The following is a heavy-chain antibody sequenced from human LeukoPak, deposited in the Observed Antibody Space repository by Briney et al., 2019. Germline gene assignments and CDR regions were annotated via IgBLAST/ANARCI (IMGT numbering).Heavy chain of an antibody. Sequence: PGRSLRLSCVLSGVAFSIYGMHWVRQAPGKGPWWVAAASYDGSNQYYADSAKGRFTISRANSKNTLYLQLTSLRAEDPPVYYCANDRNAPSQSEQRPYYSYGMDYWGQGTLVTVSS. J-gene: IGHJ6*02. D-gene: IGHD1-26*01. CDR3: ANDRNAPSQSEQRPYYSYGMDY. CDR2: ASYDGSNQ. CDR1: GVAFSIYG. V-gene: IGHV3-30*18.